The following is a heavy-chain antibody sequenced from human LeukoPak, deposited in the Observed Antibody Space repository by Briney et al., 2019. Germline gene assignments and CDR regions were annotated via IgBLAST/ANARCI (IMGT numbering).Heavy chain of an antibody. V-gene: IGHV1-18*01. CDR3: ATFALFGVVNAYYFYY. CDR2: ISAYDGNT. D-gene: IGHD3-3*01. Sequence: GASVKVSCKASGYTFTSYGISWVRQAPGQGLEWMGWISAYDGNTNYAQKLQGRVTMTEDTSTDTAYMELTSLKSEDTAVYYCATFALFGVVNAYYFYYWGQGTLVTVSS. CDR1: GYTFTSYG. J-gene: IGHJ4*02.